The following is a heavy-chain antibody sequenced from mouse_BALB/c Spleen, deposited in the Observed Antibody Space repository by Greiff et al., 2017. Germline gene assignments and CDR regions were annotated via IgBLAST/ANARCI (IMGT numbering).Heavy chain of an antibody. D-gene: IGHD1-1*02. Sequence: QVQLQQSGAELAKPGASVKMSCKASGYTFTSYWMHWVKQRPGQGLEWIGYINPSTGYTEYNQKFKDKATLTADKSSSTAYMQLSSLTSEDSAVYYCARNGRGFDYWGQGTTLTVSS. CDR3: ARNGRGFDY. J-gene: IGHJ2*01. CDR1: GYTFTSYW. V-gene: IGHV1-7*01. CDR2: INPSTGYT.